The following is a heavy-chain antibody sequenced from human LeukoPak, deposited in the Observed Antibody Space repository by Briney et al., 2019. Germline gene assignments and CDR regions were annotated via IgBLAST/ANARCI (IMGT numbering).Heavy chain of an antibody. CDR1: GFTVSSNY. CDR2: ISGSGGST. CDR3: AKDTGYSSGWHFDY. V-gene: IGHV3-23*01. D-gene: IGHD6-19*01. J-gene: IGHJ4*02. Sequence: GESLRLSCAASGFTVSSNYMSWGRQAPGKGLEWVSAISGSGGSTYYADSVKGRFTISRDNSKNTLYLQMNSLRAEDTAVYYCAKDTGYSSGWHFDYWGQGTLVTVSS.